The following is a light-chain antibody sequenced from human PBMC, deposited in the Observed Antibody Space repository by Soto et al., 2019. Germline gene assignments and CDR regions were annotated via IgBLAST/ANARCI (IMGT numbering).Light chain of an antibody. J-gene: IGLJ1*01. V-gene: IGLV3-21*02. Sequence: SYELIQPPSVSVAPGQTARITCGGGTIGGISVHWYQQKPGQAPVLVVHDDTDRPSGIPERFSGSKYGNTATLTISWVEDGDEADYYCQVWDSSSDHFVFGTGTKVTVL. CDR2: DDT. CDR1: TIGGIS. CDR3: QVWDSSSDHFV.